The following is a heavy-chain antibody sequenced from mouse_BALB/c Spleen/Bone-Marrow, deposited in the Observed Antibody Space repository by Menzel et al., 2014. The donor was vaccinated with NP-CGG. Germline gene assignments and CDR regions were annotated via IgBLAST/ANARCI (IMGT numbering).Heavy chain of an antibody. J-gene: IGHJ3*01. CDR3: ARGGNYGWFAY. D-gene: IGHD2-1*01. CDR1: GFNIXDTY. Sequence: VQLQQSGAELVKPGASAKLSCTASGFNIXDTYMHWVKQRPEQGLEWIGRIDPANGDIIYDPKFQGKATITADTSSNTAYLQLSSLTSEDTAVYYCARGGNYGWFAYWGQGTLVTVSA. V-gene: IGHV14-3*02. CDR2: IDPANGDI.